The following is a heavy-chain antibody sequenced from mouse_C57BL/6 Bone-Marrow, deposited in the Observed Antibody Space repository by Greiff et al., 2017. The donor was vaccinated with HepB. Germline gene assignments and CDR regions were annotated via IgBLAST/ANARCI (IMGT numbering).Heavy chain of an antibody. D-gene: IGHD5-1*01. CDR1: GYSITSGYY. V-gene: IGHV3-6*01. Sequence: VQLKESGPGLVKPSQSLSLTCSVTGYSITSGYYWNWIRQFPGNKLEWMGYISYDGSNNYNPSLKNRISITRDTSKNQFFLKLNSVTTEDTATYYCAREGVYPLYYAMDYWGQGTSVTVSS. J-gene: IGHJ4*01. CDR3: AREGVYPLYYAMDY. CDR2: ISYDGSN.